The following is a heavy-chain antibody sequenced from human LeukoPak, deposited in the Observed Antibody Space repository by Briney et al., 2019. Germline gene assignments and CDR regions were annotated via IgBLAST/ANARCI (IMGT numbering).Heavy chain of an antibody. J-gene: IGHJ1*01. Sequence: PSETLSLTCTVSGCSISSSSYYWGWIRQPPGKGLEWIGSIYYSGNTYYNPSLKSRVTISVDTSKNQFSLKLSSVTAAATAVYYCASYNYDSSGYCRFQHWGQGTLVTVSS. V-gene: IGHV4-39*01. D-gene: IGHD3-22*01. CDR1: GCSISSSSYY. CDR2: IYYSGNT. CDR3: ASYNYDSSGYCRFQH.